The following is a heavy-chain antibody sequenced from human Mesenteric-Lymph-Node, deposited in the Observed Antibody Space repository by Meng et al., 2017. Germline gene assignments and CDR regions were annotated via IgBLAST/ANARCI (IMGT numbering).Heavy chain of an antibody. Sequence: GESLKISCAASGFTFSSYSMNWVRQAPGKGLEWVSSISSSSSYIYYADSVKGRFTISRDNAKNSLYLQMNSLRAEDTAVYYCARNEYYYDSSGYLFDYWGQGTLVTVSS. J-gene: IGHJ4*02. CDR3: ARNEYYYDSSGYLFDY. D-gene: IGHD3-22*01. V-gene: IGHV3-21*01. CDR2: ISSSSSYI. CDR1: GFTFSSYS.